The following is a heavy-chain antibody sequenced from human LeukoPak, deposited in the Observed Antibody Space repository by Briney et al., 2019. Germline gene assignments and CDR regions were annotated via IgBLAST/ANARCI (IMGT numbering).Heavy chain of an antibody. CDR2: ISSSSSDI. J-gene: IGHJ4*02. CDR1: GFTFSSYS. D-gene: IGHD5-18*01. V-gene: IGHV3-21*04. CDR3: AKDGRRGFSFGPAAY. Sequence: GDSLRLSCAASGFTFSSYSMKWVRQAPGKGLEWVSSISSSSSDIYYADSVKGRFTISRDNAKNSLYLQMNSLRAEDTAVYYCAKDGRRGFSFGPAAYWGQGTLVTVSS.